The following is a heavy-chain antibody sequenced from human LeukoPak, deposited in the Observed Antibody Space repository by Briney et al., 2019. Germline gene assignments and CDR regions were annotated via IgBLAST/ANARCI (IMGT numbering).Heavy chain of an antibody. D-gene: IGHD3-16*01. CDR3: ARGLRYYDYVPY. Sequence: ASVKVSCKASGYTFTSYDINWVRQATGQGLEWMGWMNPNSGNTGYAQKFQGRVTMTRNTSKSTAYMELSSLRSEDTAVYYCARGLRYYDYVPYWGKGTLVTVSS. CDR2: MNPNSGNT. CDR1: GYTFTSYD. J-gene: IGHJ4*02. V-gene: IGHV1-8*01.